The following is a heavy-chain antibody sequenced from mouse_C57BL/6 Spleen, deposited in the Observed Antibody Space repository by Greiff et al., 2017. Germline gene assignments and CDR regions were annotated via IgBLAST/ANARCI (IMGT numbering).Heavy chain of an antibody. J-gene: IGHJ1*03. D-gene: IGHD2-3*01. Sequence: QVQLQQPGAELVRPGSSVKLSCKASGYTFTSYWMDWVKQRPGQGLEWIGNIYPSDSETHYNQKFKDKATLTVDKSSSTAYMQLSSLTSEDSAVYYCARCDGSSYWYFDVWGTGTTVTVSS. CDR1: GYTFTSYW. V-gene: IGHV1-61*01. CDR2: IYPSDSET. CDR3: ARCDGSSYWYFDV.